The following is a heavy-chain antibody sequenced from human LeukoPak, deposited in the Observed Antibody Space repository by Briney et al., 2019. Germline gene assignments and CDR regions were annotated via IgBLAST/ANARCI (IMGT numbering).Heavy chain of an antibody. Sequence: GGSLRLSCAASGFTFSSYGMHWVRQAPGKGLEWVAVISYDGSNKYYADSVKGRFTISRDNSKNTLYLQMNSPRAEDTAVYYCANLGTGTTTWDWGQGTLVTVSS. CDR3: ANLGTGTTTWD. V-gene: IGHV3-30*18. CDR2: ISYDGSNK. D-gene: IGHD1-7*01. J-gene: IGHJ4*02. CDR1: GFTFSSYG.